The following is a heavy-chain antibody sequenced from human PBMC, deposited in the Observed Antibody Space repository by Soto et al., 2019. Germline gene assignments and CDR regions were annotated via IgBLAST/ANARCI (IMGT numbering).Heavy chain of an antibody. V-gene: IGHV4-31*03. CDR2: IYYSGST. Sequence: QVQLQESGPGLVKPSQTLSLTCTVSGGSISSGGYXWSWIRQHPGKGLEWIGCIYYSGSTYYNPSLKSRLTISVDTSKNQFSLKLSSVTAADTAVYYCARGPPLGYWGQGTLVTVSS. J-gene: IGHJ4*02. CDR1: GGSISSGGYX. CDR3: ARGPPLGY.